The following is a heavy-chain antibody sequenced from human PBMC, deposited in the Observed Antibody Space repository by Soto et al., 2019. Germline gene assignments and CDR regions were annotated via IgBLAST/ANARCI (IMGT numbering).Heavy chain of an antibody. V-gene: IGHV4-31*03. J-gene: IGHJ5*02. CDR2: IYYSGST. D-gene: IGHD4-4*01. CDR3: ARSDFVTVTTRWFDP. CDR1: GGSISSGGYY. Sequence: PSETLSLTCTVSGGSISSGGYYWSWIRQHPGKGLEWIGYIYYSGSTYYNPSLKSRVTISVDTSKNQFSLKLSSVTAADTAVYYCARSDFVTVTTRWFDPWGQGTLVTVSS.